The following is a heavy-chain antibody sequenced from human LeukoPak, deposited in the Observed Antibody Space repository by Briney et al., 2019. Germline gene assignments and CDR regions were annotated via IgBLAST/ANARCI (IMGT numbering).Heavy chain of an antibody. J-gene: IGHJ4*02. D-gene: IGHD3-10*01. CDR3: ATHSYYYGSGSYPHYLDY. CDR2: LNWNGGST. Sequence: GGSLRLSCAASGFTFEDNGMSWFRQAPGKGLEWVSGLNWNGGSTGYADSVKGRFTISRDNARNSLYLQMNSLRTEDTALYYCATHSYYYGSGSYPHYLDYWGQGTLVTVSA. V-gene: IGHV3-20*04. CDR1: GFTFEDNG.